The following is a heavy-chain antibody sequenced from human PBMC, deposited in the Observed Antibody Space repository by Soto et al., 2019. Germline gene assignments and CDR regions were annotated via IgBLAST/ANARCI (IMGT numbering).Heavy chain of an antibody. J-gene: IGHJ4*02. CDR2: ISSNSVTI. CDR1: GFIFSKYS. Sequence: PVGSLSLSCGASGFIFSKYSMNWVRQAPGKGLEWLSYISSNSVTIYYADSVRGRFTIFRDNAKNSLYLQMNSLRDEDTAVYYCARAFSYDTSVGPGYFDYWGQGTLVTVSS. V-gene: IGHV3-48*02. CDR3: ARAFSYDTSVGPGYFDY. D-gene: IGHD3-22*01.